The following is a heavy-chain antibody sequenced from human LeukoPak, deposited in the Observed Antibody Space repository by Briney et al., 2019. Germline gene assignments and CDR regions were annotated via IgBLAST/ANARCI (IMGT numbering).Heavy chain of an antibody. D-gene: IGHD5-18*01. Sequence: GESLKISCKGSGYSFTSYWIGWVRQMPGKGLEWMGIIYPGDSDTRYSPSFQGQVTISADKSISTAYLQWSSLKASDTAMYYCARAGYSYGYYYYYGMDVWGQGTTVTVSS. V-gene: IGHV5-51*01. CDR3: ARAGYSYGYYYYYGMDV. CDR1: GYSFTSYW. CDR2: IYPGDSDT. J-gene: IGHJ6*02.